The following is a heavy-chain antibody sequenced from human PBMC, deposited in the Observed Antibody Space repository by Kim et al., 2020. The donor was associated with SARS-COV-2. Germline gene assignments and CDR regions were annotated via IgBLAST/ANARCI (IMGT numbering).Heavy chain of an antibody. CDR1: GFTFSDYS. CDR3: AKRGEHQLLYAVDY. J-gene: IGHJ4*02. V-gene: IGHV3-7*01. D-gene: IGHD2-2*02. Sequence: GGSLRLSCAASGFTFSDYSMIWVRHAPGKGLEWVSNINNDGSETYYVDSVKGRFTISRDNTENSLYLQLNSLRAEDTAIYYCAKRGEHQLLYAVDYWGQGTLVTVSS. CDR2: INNDGSET.